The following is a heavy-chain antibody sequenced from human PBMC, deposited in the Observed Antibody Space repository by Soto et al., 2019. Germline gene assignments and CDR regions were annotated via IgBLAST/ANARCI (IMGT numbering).Heavy chain of an antibody. CDR3: ARDGSGSYYYYFDY. Sequence: QLQLQESGSGLVKPSQTLSLTCAVSGGSISSGGYSWSWIRQPPGKGLEWIGYIYHSGITYSNPSLKSRVTISVDSSKNQFPLKLSSVTAADTAVYYCARDGSGSYYYYFDYWGHGTLVTVSS. D-gene: IGHD3-10*01. J-gene: IGHJ4*01. CDR2: IYHSGIT. V-gene: IGHV4-30-2*01. CDR1: GGSISSGGYS.